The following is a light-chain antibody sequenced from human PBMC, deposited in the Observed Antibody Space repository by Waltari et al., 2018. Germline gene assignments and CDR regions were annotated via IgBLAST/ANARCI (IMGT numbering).Light chain of an antibody. CDR2: GAS. CDR3: QHYVRLPAT. Sequence: EIVLTHSPVTLSLSPGERAALSCRASQSISRTLAWYQQKPGQAPRLLIYGASIRASGIPDKFSGTGSGTDFSLTINRLEAEDFAVYFCQHYVRLPATFGQGTKVEI. J-gene: IGKJ1*01. V-gene: IGKV3-20*01. CDR1: QSISRT.